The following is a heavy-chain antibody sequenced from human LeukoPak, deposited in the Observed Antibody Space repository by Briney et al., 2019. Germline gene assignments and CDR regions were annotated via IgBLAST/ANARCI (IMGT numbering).Heavy chain of an antibody. CDR1: GFTFSSYS. CDR3: ARDCSSSSCYGNGVY. CDR2: ISSSSNTI. Sequence: GGSLRLSCAASGFTFSSYSMNWVRQAPGKGLEWVSYISSSSNTIYYADSVKGRFTISRDNAKNSLYLQMNSLRDGDTAVYYCARDCSSSSCYGNGVYWGQGTLVTVSS. D-gene: IGHD2-2*01. J-gene: IGHJ4*02. V-gene: IGHV3-48*02.